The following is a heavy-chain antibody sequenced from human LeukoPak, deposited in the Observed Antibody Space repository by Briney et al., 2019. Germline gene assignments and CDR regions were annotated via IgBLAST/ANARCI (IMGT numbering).Heavy chain of an antibody. CDR2: IYYSGST. V-gene: IGHV4-39*01. CDR3: ARVSTPYYDSSGEFDY. J-gene: IGHJ4*02. D-gene: IGHD3-22*01. Sequence: SETLSLTCTVSGGSISSSSYSWGWIRQPPGKGLEWIGSIYYSGSTYYNPSLKSRATISVDTSKNQFSLKLSSVTAADTAVYYCARVSTPYYDSSGEFDYWGQGTLVTVSS. CDR1: GGSISSSSYS.